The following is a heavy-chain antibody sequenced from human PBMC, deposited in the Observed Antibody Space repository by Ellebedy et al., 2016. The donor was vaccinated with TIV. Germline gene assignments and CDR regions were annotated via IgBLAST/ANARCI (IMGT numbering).Heavy chain of an antibody. J-gene: IGHJ3*02. V-gene: IGHV1-69*13. CDR2: IIPIFGTA. D-gene: IGHD3-10*01. CDR1: GYTFTSYG. Sequence: SVKVSXKASGYTFTSYGISWVRQAPGQGLEWMGGIIPIFGTANYAQKFQGRVTITADESTSTAYMELSRLRSDDTAVYYCARDSDGSGSYDTDAFDIWGQGTMVTVSS. CDR3: ARDSDGSGSYDTDAFDI.